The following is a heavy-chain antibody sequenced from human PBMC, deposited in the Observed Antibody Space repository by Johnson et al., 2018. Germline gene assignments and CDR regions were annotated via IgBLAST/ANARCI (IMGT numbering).Heavy chain of an antibody. CDR3: AKGRIAFDI. CDR1: GFTFSSYG. D-gene: IGHD2-15*01. J-gene: IGHJ3*02. Sequence: VQLGQAGGGVVQPGRSLRLSCAASGFTFSSYGMHWVRQAPGKGLEWVSAISGSGDNTYYADSVYGRFTISRDNSKNTLNLQMNSLRAEDTAVYYCAKGRIAFDIWGQGTMVNVSS. V-gene: IGHV3-23*04. CDR2: ISGSGDNT.